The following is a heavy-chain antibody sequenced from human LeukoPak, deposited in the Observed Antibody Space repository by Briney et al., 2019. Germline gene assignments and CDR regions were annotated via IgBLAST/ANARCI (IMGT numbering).Heavy chain of an antibody. V-gene: IGHV3-66*01. CDR2: IYSGGST. D-gene: IGHD3-10*01. CDR1: GFTVSSNY. Sequence: GGSLRLSCAASGFTVSSNYMSWVRQAPGKGLKWVSVIYSGGSTYYADSVKDRFTISRDNSKNTLYLQMNSLRAEDTAVYYCAREYYGSGGYTARFDPWGQGTLVTVSS. J-gene: IGHJ5*02. CDR3: AREYYGSGGYTARFDP.